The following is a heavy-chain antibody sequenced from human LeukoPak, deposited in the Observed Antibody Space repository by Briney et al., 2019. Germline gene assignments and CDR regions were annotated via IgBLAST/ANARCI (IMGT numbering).Heavy chain of an antibody. CDR3: AKDPTSVGGRHDWLLDS. CDR1: GFTFSDYY. D-gene: IGHD3-9*01. CDR2: ISSSDTTI. Sequence: PGGSLRLSCVASGFTFSDYYMSWIRQAPGKGLEWVSYISSSDTTIYYADSVKGRFTISRDNSKNTLYLQMNYLRAEDTAVYYCAKDPTSVGGRHDWLLDSWGQGTLVTVSS. V-gene: IGHV3-11*01. J-gene: IGHJ5*02.